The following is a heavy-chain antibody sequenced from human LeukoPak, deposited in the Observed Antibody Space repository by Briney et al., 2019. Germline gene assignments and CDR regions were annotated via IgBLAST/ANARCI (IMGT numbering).Heavy chain of an antibody. J-gene: IGHJ4*02. CDR3: ASPSILATTLFDY. Sequence: GGSLRLSCAASGFTFSSYSMNWVRQAPGKGLEWVSYISSSSTIYYADSVKGRFTISRDNAKNSLYLQMNSLRAEDTAVYYCASPSILATTLFDYWGQGTLVTVSS. V-gene: IGHV3-48*01. CDR1: GFTFSSYS. CDR2: ISSSSTI. D-gene: IGHD5-12*01.